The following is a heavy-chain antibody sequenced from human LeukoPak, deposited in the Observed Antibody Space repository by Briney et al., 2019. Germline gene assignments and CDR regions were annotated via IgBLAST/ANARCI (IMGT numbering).Heavy chain of an antibody. V-gene: IGHV3-48*03. CDR3: ARDLWGLGWYFDL. CDR2: IDNSGSTI. CDR1: GFTFSSYE. J-gene: IGHJ2*01. D-gene: IGHD7-27*01. Sequence: PGGSLRLSCAASGFTFSSYEMNWVRQAPGKGLEWVSHIDNSGSTIHYADSVKGRFTISRDNAKNSLYLQMNSLRAEDTAVYYCARDLWGLGWYFDLWGRGTLVTVSS.